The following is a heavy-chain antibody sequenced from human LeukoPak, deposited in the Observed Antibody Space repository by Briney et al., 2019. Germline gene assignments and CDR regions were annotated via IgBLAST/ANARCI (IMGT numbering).Heavy chain of an antibody. Sequence: ASVKVSCKASGYTFTSYGISWVRQAPGQGLEWMGWISAYNGNTNYAQKLQGRVTMTTDTSTSTAYMELRSLRSDDTAVYYCARATPTTIAVAGTGYYFDYWGQGTPVTVSS. CDR1: GYTFTSYG. CDR3: ARATPTTIAVAGTGYYFDY. V-gene: IGHV1-18*01. CDR2: ISAYNGNT. D-gene: IGHD6-19*01. J-gene: IGHJ4*02.